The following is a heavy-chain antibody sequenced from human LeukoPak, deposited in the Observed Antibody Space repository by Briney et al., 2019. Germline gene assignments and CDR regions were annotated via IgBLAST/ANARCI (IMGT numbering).Heavy chain of an antibody. CDR1: VFTFSTYA. V-gene: IGHV3-23*01. Sequence: GWSLRLSCPASVFTFSTYAMNWVRQAPGKGLDWVSATSGGGGRTYYADSVKGRFTISRDNPKNTLHLQMNSLRAEDTAVYFCAKTGSVNTWGAFDYWSQGTLVTVSS. CDR3: AKTGSVNTWGAFDY. CDR2: TSGGGGRT. D-gene: IGHD4-17*01. J-gene: IGHJ4*02.